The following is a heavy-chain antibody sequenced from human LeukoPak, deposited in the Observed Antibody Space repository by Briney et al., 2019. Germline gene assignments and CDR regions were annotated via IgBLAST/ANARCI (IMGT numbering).Heavy chain of an antibody. D-gene: IGHD5-18*01. Sequence: GESLRLSCAASGFTVSSNYMSWVRQAPGKGLEWVSVIYSGGSTYYADSVKGRFTISRDNSKNTLYLQMNSLRAEDTAVYYCAREASDTAMARLDYWGQGTLVTVSS. CDR3: AREASDTAMARLDY. J-gene: IGHJ4*02. CDR1: GFTVSSNY. V-gene: IGHV3-66*01. CDR2: IYSGGST.